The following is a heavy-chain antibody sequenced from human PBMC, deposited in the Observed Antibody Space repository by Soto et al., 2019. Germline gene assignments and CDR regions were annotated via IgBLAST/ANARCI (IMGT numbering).Heavy chain of an antibody. J-gene: IGHJ6*02. D-gene: IGHD6-6*01. CDR3: AQRGQLGYYYYAMDV. V-gene: IGHV3-23*01. CDR2: ISASGGST. CDR1: GFTFSNYA. Sequence: GGSLRLSCAASGFTFSNYAMSWVRQSPGKGLEWVSAISASGGSTYYGNSVQGRFTVSRDNSKNTLYLQMTSLRAEDTAVYYCAQRGQLGYYYYAMDVWGQGTTVTVSS.